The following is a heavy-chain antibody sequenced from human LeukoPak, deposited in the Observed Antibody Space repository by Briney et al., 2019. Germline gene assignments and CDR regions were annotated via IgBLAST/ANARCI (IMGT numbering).Heavy chain of an antibody. V-gene: IGHV3-43*01. CDR3: AKDVSFRRGHNFDASDL. Sequence: GGSLRLSCTASGFKFADAPMHWVRQPPGKGLEWIALITWGATDSYYADSVKGRFAISRDDSRNTLYLQMNSLRGEDTALYYCAKDVSFRRGHNFDASDLWGLGTMVIVSS. D-gene: IGHD5-24*01. CDR1: GFKFADAP. CDR2: ITWGATDS. J-gene: IGHJ3*01.